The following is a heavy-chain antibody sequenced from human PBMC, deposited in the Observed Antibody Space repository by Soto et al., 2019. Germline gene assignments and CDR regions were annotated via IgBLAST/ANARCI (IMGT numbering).Heavy chain of an antibody. CDR1: GFTFSSYA. CDR2: ISGSGGST. Sequence: EVQLLESGGGLVQPGGSLRLSCAAPGFTFSSYAMSWVRQAPGKGLEWVSAISGSGGSTYYADSVKGRFTISRDNSKNTLYLQMNSLRAEDTAVYYCAKVGGLLWFGEATYGMDVWGQGTTVTVSS. J-gene: IGHJ6*02. CDR3: AKVGGLLWFGEATYGMDV. D-gene: IGHD3-10*01. V-gene: IGHV3-23*01.